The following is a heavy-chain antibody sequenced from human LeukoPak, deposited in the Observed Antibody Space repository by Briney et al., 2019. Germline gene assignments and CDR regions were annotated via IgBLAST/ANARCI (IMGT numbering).Heavy chain of an antibody. Sequence: ASVKVSCKASGYTFTSYYMHWVRQAPGQGLEWMGIINPSGGSTNYAQKFQGRVTMTRDTSISTAYMELSRLRSDDTAVYYCARDQEAAAEWYYYYYMDVWGKGTTVTISS. CDR1: GYTFTSYY. J-gene: IGHJ6*03. CDR3: ARDQEAAAEWYYYYYMDV. CDR2: INPSGGST. D-gene: IGHD6-13*01. V-gene: IGHV1-2*02.